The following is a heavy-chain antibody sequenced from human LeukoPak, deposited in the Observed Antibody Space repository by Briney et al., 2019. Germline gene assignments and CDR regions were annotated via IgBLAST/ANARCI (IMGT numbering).Heavy chain of an antibody. CDR3: ARRSISITIFGVVIHSYFDY. Sequence: SETLSLTCAVYGGSFSGYYWSWIRQPRGKGLEWIGEINHSGSTNYNPSLKSRVTISVDTSKNQFSLKLSSVTAADAAVYYCARRSISITIFGVVIHSYFDYWGQGTLVTVSS. V-gene: IGHV4-34*01. J-gene: IGHJ4*02. CDR1: GGSFSGYY. D-gene: IGHD3-3*01. CDR2: INHSGST.